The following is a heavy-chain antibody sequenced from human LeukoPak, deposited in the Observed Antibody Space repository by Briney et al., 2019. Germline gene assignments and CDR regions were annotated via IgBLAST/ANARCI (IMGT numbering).Heavy chain of an antibody. CDR1: GGSFSGYY. V-gene: IGHV4-34*01. Sequence: SETLSLICAVCGGSFSGYYWSWIRQPPGKWLVWSGEIKHSGSTNYNPSLKSRVTISVDTSKNQFSLKLSSVTAADTAVYYCARGKIVVVVAAPAFDIWGQGTMVTVSS. CDR2: IKHSGST. J-gene: IGHJ3*02. CDR3: ARGKIVVVVAAPAFDI. D-gene: IGHD2-15*01.